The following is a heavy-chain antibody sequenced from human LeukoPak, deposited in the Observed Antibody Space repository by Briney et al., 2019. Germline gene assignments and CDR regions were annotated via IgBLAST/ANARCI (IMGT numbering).Heavy chain of an antibody. CDR2: IYPGDSDT. J-gene: IGHJ6*03. CDR3: ARQGSGYSPTYYYYRFV. V-gene: IGHV5-51*01. Sequence: GESLKISCKGSGYSFTSYWIGWARQMPGKGLEWMGIIYPGDSDTRYSPSFQGQVTISADKSISTAYLQWSSLKASDTAMYYCARQGSGYSPTYYYYRFVWRKGTAVTISS. D-gene: IGHD5-18*01. CDR1: GYSFTSYW.